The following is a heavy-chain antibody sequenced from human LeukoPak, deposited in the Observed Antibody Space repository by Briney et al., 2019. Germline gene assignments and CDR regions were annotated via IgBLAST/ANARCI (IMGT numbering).Heavy chain of an antibody. Sequence: VASVKVSCKAYGYTFTSNYIHWVRQAPGQGLEWMGMIYPRDGSTSYAQKFQGRVTMTRDTSTTTVYIELSSLRSEDTAVYYCARDIPYEVTFGGVTVMGSFVLDYWGQGTLVTVSS. D-gene: IGHD3-16*02. CDR1: GYTFTSNY. CDR2: IYPRDGST. J-gene: IGHJ4*02. CDR3: ARDIPYEVTFGGVTVMGSFVLDY. V-gene: IGHV1-46*01.